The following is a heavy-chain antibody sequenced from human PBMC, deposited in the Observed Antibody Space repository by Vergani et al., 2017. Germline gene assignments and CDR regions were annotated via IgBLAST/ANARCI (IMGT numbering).Heavy chain of an antibody. J-gene: IGHJ4*02. Sequence: QVQVVQSGAEVKKSGASVKVSCKTSGYTFSNYHMHWVRQAPGQGLEWMGIINPSGGHTNYAQKFQGRVTMTRDTSTSTVYMELSSLRSEDTAIYYCARGDYDILTGYRYWGQGTLVTVSA. CDR1: GYTFSNYH. CDR2: INPSGGHT. V-gene: IGHV1-46*03. CDR3: ARGDYDILTGYRY. D-gene: IGHD3-9*01.